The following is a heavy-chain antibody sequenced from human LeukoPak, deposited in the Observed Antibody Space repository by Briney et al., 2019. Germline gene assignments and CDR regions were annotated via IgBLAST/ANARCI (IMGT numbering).Heavy chain of an antibody. CDR1: GGTFSSYA. J-gene: IGHJ4*02. V-gene: IGHV1-69*04. D-gene: IGHD2-15*01. CDR2: IIPILGIA. CDR3: ASSRDYSGGSCSDY. Sequence: GSSVKVSCKASGGTFSSYAISWVRQAPGQGLEWMGRIIPILGIANYAQKFQGRVTITADKSTSTAYMELSSLRSEDTAVYYCASSRDYSGGSCSDYWGQGTLVTVSS.